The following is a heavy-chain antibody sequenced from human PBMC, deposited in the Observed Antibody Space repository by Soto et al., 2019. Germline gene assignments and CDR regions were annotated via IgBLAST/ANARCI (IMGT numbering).Heavy chain of an antibody. D-gene: IGHD6-6*01. J-gene: IGHJ6*02. V-gene: IGHV1-18*01. CDR3: ARDDKYNFYYYGMDV. Sequence: GASMKVSCKASCYTFTSYGISWGRQAPGQGLEWMGWISAYNGNTNYAQKLQGRVTMTTDTSTSTAYMELRSLRSDDTAVYYCARDDKYNFYYYGMDVWGQGTTVTVSS. CDR1: CYTFTSYG. CDR2: ISAYNGNT.